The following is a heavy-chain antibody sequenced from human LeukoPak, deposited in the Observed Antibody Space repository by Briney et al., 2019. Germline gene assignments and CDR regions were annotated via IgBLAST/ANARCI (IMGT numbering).Heavy chain of an antibody. Sequence: GASVKVSCKASGGTFSSYAISWVRQAPGQGLEWMGGIIPIFGTANYAQKFQGRVTITADESTSTAYMELSSLRSEDTAVYYCARGVGSDSSGYYPYYYYYGMDVWGQGTTVTVSS. D-gene: IGHD3-22*01. CDR1: GGTFSSYA. J-gene: IGHJ6*02. CDR3: ARGVGSDSSGYYPYYYYYGMDV. V-gene: IGHV1-69*13. CDR2: IIPIFGTA.